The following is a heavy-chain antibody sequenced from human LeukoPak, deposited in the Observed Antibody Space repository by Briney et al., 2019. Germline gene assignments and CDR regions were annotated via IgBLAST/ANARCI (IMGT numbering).Heavy chain of an antibody. J-gene: IGHJ4*02. D-gene: IGHD1-7*01. V-gene: IGHV4-4*07. CDR1: GGSISSYY. CDR2: IYPSGST. CDR3: AREITGTRGVDY. Sequence: SETLSLTCTVSGGSISSYYWTWIRQPAGKGLEWIGRIYPSGSTNYNPSLKSRVTMSVDTSKNQFSLNLTSVTAADTAVYYCAREITGTRGVDYWGQGILVTVSS.